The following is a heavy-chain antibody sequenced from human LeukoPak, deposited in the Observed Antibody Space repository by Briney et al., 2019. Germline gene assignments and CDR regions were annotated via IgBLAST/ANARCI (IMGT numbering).Heavy chain of an antibody. CDR2: IYHSGST. CDR3: ARGGLVRGAYDY. J-gene: IGHJ4*02. V-gene: IGHV4-59*01. D-gene: IGHD3-10*01. CDR1: GGSISSYY. Sequence: SETLSLTCTVSGGSISSYYWSWIRQPPGKGLEWIGYIYHSGSTNYNPSLKSRVTISVDTSKNQFSLKLSSVTAADTAVYYCARGGLVRGAYDYWGQGTLVTASS.